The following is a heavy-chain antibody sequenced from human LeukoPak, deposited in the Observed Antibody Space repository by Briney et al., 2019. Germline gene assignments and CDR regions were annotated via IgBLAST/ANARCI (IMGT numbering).Heavy chain of an antibody. J-gene: IGHJ6*02. Sequence: GGSLRLSCAASGFTFSSYGMHWVRQAPGKGLEWVAVIWYDGSNKYYADSVKGRFTISRDNSKNTLYLQMNSLRAEDTAVYYCARDPTYDFWSGYYTSYYYGMDVWGQGTTVTVSS. V-gene: IGHV3-33*01. D-gene: IGHD3-3*01. CDR3: ARDPTYDFWSGYYTSYYYGMDV. CDR2: IWYDGSNK. CDR1: GFTFSSYG.